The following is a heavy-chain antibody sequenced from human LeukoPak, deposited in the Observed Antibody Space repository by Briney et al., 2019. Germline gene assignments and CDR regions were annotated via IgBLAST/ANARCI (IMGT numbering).Heavy chain of an antibody. CDR2: INPNSGAT. D-gene: IGHD2-2*02. CDR1: GYTFTIYY. CDR3: ARNPPYCTSTSCYNDY. J-gene: IGHJ4*02. Sequence: ASVKVSCKASGYTFTIYYMNWVRQAPGQGLEWMGWINPNSGATSYAQRFQGRVTMTRDTSISTAYMKLSGLTSADTAVYYCARNPPYCTSTSCYNDYWGQRTLVTVSS. V-gene: IGHV1-2*02.